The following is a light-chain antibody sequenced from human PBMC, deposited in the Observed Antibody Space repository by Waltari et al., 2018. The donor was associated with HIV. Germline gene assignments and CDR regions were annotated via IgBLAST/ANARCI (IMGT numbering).Light chain of an antibody. CDR2: QNN. Sequence: QSVLTQPPSVSGAPGQRVTISCTGRRTNLGSNYDVTWYQQLPGTAPRLLIFQNNNRPSGVPDRFSGSKSDTSASLVITGLQADDEAIYYCQSFDNRLSGSVFGGGTKLTVL. CDR1: RTNLGSNYD. V-gene: IGLV1-40*01. CDR3: QSFDNRLSGSV. J-gene: IGLJ3*02.